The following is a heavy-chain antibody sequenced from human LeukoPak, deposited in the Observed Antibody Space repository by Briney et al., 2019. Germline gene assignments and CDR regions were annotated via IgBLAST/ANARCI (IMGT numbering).Heavy chain of an antibody. CDR2: IYNGVNT. Sequence: SETLSLTCTVSGASVSSASYWTWIRQPPGKGVEWIAHIYNGVNTDYNPSLKSRVTISVDTSKNQFSLRLNSVTAADTAVYYCARSRAFNSGAFDPWGQGSLVTVSS. V-gene: IGHV4-61*01. CDR1: GASVSSASY. J-gene: IGHJ5*02. CDR3: ARSRAFNSGAFDP. D-gene: IGHD1-26*01.